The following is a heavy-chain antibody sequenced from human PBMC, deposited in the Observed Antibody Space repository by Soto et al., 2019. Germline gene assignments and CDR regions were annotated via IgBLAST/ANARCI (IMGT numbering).Heavy chain of an antibody. V-gene: IGHV1-8*01. CDR2: MNPNSGNT. D-gene: IGHD3-16*01. CDR1: GYTFTSYD. Sequence: ASVKVSCKASGYTFTSYDINWVRQATGQGLEWMGWMNPNSGNTGYAQKFQGRVTMTRNTSISTAYMELSSLRSEDTAVYYCARRVKGFMITFGGVVSYYYYMDVWG. J-gene: IGHJ6*03. CDR3: ARRVKGFMITFGGVVSYYYYMDV.